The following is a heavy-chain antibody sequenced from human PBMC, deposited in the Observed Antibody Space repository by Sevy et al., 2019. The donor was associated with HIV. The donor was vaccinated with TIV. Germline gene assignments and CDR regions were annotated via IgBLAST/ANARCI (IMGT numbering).Heavy chain of an antibody. CDR3: ARGAPNYYYAMDV. Sequence: SETLSLTCTVSGGSISSYYWSWIRQPPGKGLEWIGYIFYSRSTNYSPSLKSRVTISKDTSKNQFSLKLSSVTAADTALHYCARGAPNYYYAMDVWGQGTTVTVSS. CDR1: GGSISSYY. CDR2: IFYSRST. J-gene: IGHJ6*02. V-gene: IGHV4-59*01.